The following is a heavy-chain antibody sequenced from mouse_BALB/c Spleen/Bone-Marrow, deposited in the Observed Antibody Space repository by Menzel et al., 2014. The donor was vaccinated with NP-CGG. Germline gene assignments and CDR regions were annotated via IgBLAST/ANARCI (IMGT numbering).Heavy chain of an antibody. CDR2: INPSNGRT. CDR3: ARSSYCYGSSDVNAMDY. CDR1: GYTFTSYW. D-gene: IGHD1-1*01. V-gene: IGHV1S81*02. Sequence: VKLVESGAELVEPGASVKLSCKASGYTFTSYWMHWVKQRPGQGLEWIGEINPSNGRTNYNEKFKSKATLTVDKSSSTAYMQPSSLTSEDSAVYYCARSSYCYGSSDVNAMDYWGQGTSVTASS. J-gene: IGHJ4*01.